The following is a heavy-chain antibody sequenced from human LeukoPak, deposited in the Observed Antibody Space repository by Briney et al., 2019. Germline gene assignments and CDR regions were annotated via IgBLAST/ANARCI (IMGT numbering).Heavy chain of an antibody. D-gene: IGHD4-17*01. CDR1: GYTFTGYY. CDR3: VRDLRSSRNFDL. V-gene: IGHV1-8*02. CDR2: MNPNSGNT. Sequence: GASVKVSCKATGYTFTGYYIHWVRQAPGQGLEWMGWMNPNSGNTGYAQKFQGRVTMTRNTSISTAYMELSSLRSEDTAVYYCVRDLRSSRNFDLWGRGTLVTVSS. J-gene: IGHJ2*01.